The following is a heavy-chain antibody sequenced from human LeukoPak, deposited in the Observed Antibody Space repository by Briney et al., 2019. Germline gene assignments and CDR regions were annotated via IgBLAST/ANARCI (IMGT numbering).Heavy chain of an antibody. CDR3: ARDYWWNYDY. D-gene: IGHD1-7*01. CDR1: GFTFSSYA. Sequence: GRSLRLSCAASGFTFSSYAMHWVRQAPGKGLEWVAVISYDGSNKYYADSVKGRFTISRDNSKNTIYLQMDSLRAEDTAIYYCARDYWWNYDYWGQGTLVTVSS. J-gene: IGHJ4*02. V-gene: IGHV3-30-3*01. CDR2: ISYDGSNK.